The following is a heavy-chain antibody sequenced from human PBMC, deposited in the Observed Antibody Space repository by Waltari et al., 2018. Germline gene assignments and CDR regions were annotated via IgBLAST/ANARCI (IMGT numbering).Heavy chain of an antibody. V-gene: IGHV4-4*07. J-gene: IGHJ5*02. Sequence: VQLPESCPVLVKPAYTLSLTCTVSRGCRRFSYWSWIRQPAGKGLEWIGRIYTSGSTNYNPSLKCGVTMSVDTSKNQFSLKLSSVTAADTAVYYCARDRVPYYGSGKSNWFDPWGQGTLVTVSS. CDR2: IYTSGST. D-gene: IGHD3-10*01. CDR3: ARDRVPYYGSGKSNWFDP. CDR1: RGCRRFSY.